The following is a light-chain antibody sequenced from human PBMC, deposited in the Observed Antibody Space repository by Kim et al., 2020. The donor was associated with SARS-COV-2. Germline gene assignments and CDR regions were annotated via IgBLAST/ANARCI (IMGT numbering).Light chain of an antibody. Sequence: EIVLTQSPGTLSLSPGERATLSCRASQSVGRDYLAWYQHKPGQAPRLLIYGASSRATGIPDRFSGSGSGTDFTLTISRLDPEDFAVYYCQQYASSPITFGQGTRLEIK. CDR3: QQYASSPIT. CDR1: QSVGRDY. J-gene: IGKJ5*01. V-gene: IGKV3-20*01. CDR2: GAS.